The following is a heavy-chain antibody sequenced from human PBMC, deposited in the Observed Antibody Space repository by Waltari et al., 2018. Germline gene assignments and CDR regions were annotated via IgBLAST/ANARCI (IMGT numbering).Heavy chain of an antibody. CDR2: IIPIYGTP. J-gene: IGHJ3*01. V-gene: IGHV1-69*13. D-gene: IGHD1-26*01. CDR1: GYTFSDYG. Sequence: QVQLVQSGAEVKKPGASVKVSCKASGYTFSDYGISWVRQAPGQGLEWMGGIIPIYGTPNYAQKFQGRVNVAADELTTTAYMELSSLRSDDTAVYYCAKRIVGGPFDVWGQGTMVTVSS. CDR3: AKRIVGGPFDV.